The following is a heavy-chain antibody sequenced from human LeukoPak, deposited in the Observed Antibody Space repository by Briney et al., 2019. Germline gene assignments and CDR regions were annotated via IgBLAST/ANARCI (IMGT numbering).Heavy chain of an antibody. D-gene: IGHD3-22*01. V-gene: IGHV1-8*01. J-gene: IGHJ4*02. CDR2: MNPNGDNT. Sequence: GASVKVSCKASGYTFTSYDINWVRQATGQGLEWMGWMNPNGDNTGYARKFQGRVTITRNTSISTAYMELSSLRSEDTAVYYCARVYDSSGHYPIDYWGQGTLVTVSS. CDR3: ARVYDSSGHYPIDY. CDR1: GYTFTSYD.